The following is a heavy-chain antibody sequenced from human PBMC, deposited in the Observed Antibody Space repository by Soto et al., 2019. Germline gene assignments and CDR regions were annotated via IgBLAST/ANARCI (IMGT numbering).Heavy chain of an antibody. D-gene: IGHD1-26*01. CDR1: GFTFSTYA. V-gene: IGHV3-23*01. Sequence: GGSLRLSCAASGFTFSTYAMSWVRQAPGKGPEWVSAISGSGGTTYYADSVKGRFTLSRDNSKDTLYLQMNSLRAEDTALYFCAKHLSGSDLFDTCGDAIQITVSS. J-gene: IGHJ4*01. CDR3: AKHLSGSDLFDT. CDR2: ISGSGGTT.